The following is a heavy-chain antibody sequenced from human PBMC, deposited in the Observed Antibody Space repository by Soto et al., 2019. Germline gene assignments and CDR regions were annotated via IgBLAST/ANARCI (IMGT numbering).Heavy chain of an antibody. J-gene: IGHJ4*02. Sequence: SXTLSLTCTVSGGSMSSYYWSWIRQPPGKGLEWIVYIYYSGSTNYNPSLKSRVTISVDTSKNQFSLKLSSVTAADTAVYYCARHPFSGYDPFDYWGQGTLVTVSS. V-gene: IGHV4-59*08. CDR3: ARHPFSGYDPFDY. CDR2: IYYSGST. CDR1: GGSMSSYY. D-gene: IGHD5-12*01.